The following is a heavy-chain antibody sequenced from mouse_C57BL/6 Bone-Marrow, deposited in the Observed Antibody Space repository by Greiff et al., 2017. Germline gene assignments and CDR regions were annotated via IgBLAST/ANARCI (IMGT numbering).Heavy chain of an antibody. Sequence: VQRVESGPELVKPGASVKLSCKASGYTFTSYEINWVKQRTGQGLEWIGWIYPRDGSTKYNEKFKGKATLTVDTSSSTAYMELHSLTSEDSAVYFCAWYFDVWGTGTTVTVSS. CDR3: AWYFDV. J-gene: IGHJ1*03. V-gene: IGHV1-85*01. CDR1: GYTFTSYE. CDR2: IYPRDGST.